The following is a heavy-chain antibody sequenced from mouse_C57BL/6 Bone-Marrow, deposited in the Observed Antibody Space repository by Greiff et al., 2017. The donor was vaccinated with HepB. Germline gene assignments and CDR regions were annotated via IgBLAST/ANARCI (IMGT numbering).Heavy chain of an antibody. CDR2: IDPEDGET. CDR3: ARGSSYDWYYEV. J-gene: IGHJ1*03. D-gene: IGHD1-1*01. Sequence: VQLQQSGAELVKPGASVKLSCTASGFNIKDYYMHWVKQRTEQGLEWIGRIDPEDGETKYATKFQGKATITADTSSNTAYLQLSSLTSEDTAVYYCARGSSYDWYYEVWGTVTTVTVSS. V-gene: IGHV14-2*01. CDR1: GFNIKDYY.